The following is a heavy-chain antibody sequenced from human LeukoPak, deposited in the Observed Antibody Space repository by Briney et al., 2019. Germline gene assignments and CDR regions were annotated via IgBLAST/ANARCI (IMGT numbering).Heavy chain of an antibody. CDR2: ISGSGGST. D-gene: IGHD3-10*01. V-gene: IGHV3-23*01. CDR1: GFTFSSYA. Sequence: GGSLRLSCAASGFTFSSYAMSWVRQTPGKGLEWGSAISGSGGSTYYADSAKGRFTISRDNSKNTLYLQMNSLRAEDTAVYYCAKRYYYGSGSYYDYWGQGTLVTVSS. J-gene: IGHJ4*02. CDR3: AKRYYYGSGSYYDY.